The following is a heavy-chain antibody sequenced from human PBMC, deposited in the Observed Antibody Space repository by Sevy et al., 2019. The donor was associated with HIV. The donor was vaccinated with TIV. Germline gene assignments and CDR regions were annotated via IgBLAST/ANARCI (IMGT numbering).Heavy chain of an antibody. J-gene: IGHJ6*02. V-gene: IGHV3-30*18. CDR2: ISFDGSYK. CDR3: AKDQVISSRRGYGMDV. CDR1: GFTFNNDG. Sequence: GGSLRLSCAASGFTFNNDGMHWVRQAPGKGLEWVAVISFDGSYKYYTDSVKGRFTIARDNSKNTLYLQMNSLRAEDTAVYYCAKDQVISSRRGYGMDVWGQGTTVTVSS. D-gene: IGHD3-22*01.